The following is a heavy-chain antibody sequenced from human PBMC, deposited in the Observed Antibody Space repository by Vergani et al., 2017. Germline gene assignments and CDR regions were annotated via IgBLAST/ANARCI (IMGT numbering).Heavy chain of an antibody. D-gene: IGHD5-24*01. V-gene: IGHV3-43D*03. CDR3: AKDGGWLQLLGYFDY. J-gene: IGHJ4*02. Sequence: EVQLVESGGVVVQPGGSLRLSCAASGFTFDDYAMHWVRQAPGKGLEWVSLISWDGGSTYYADSVKGRFTISRDNSKNSLYLQMNSLRAEDTALYYCAKDGGWLQLLGYFDYWDQGTLVTVSS. CDR1: GFTFDDYA. CDR2: ISWDGGST.